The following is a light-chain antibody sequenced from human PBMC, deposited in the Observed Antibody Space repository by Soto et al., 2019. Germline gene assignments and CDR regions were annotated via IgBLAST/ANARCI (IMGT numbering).Light chain of an antibody. J-gene: IGKJ1*01. CDR1: QSVSSSY. Sequence: EIFVTPSPGTLSLSPGERATLSCRASQSVSSSYLAWYQQKPGQAPRLLIYGASTRATGIPARFSGSGSGTEFTLTISSLQSEDFAVYYCQQYNNWPKTFGQGTKLDI. CDR2: GAS. CDR3: QQYNNWPKT. V-gene: IGKV3-15*01.